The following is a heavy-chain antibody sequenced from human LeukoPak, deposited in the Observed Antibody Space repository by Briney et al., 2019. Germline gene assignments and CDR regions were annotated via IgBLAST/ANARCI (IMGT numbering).Heavy chain of an antibody. Sequence: GGSLRLSCAASGFTFSSYAMSWVRQAPGKGLEWVSAISGSGGSTYYADSVKGRFTISRDNSKNTLYLQMNSLRAEDTAVYYCARGGYCSGGTCYWFNAFDMWGQGTMVTVSS. J-gene: IGHJ3*02. CDR3: ARGGYCSGGTCYWFNAFDM. V-gene: IGHV3-23*01. D-gene: IGHD2-15*01. CDR2: ISGSGGST. CDR1: GFTFSSYA.